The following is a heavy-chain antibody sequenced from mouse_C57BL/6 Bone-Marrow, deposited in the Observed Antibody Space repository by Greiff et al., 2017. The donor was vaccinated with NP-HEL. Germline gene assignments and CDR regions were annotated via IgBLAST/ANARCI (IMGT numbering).Heavy chain of an antibody. CDR3: TTSGLRSWFAY. Sequence: EVQLQQSGAELVRPGASVKLSCTASGFNITDYYMHWVKQRPEQGLEWIGRIDPEDGDTEYAPKFQGKATMTADTSSNTAYLQLSSLTSEDTAVYYCTTSGLRSWFAYWGQGTLVTVSA. CDR2: IDPEDGDT. J-gene: IGHJ3*01. V-gene: IGHV14-1*01. CDR1: GFNITDYY. D-gene: IGHD1-1*01.